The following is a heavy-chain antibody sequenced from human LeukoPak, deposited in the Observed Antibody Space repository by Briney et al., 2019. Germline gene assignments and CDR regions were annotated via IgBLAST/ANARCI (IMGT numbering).Heavy chain of an antibody. Sequence: GESLQISCKGSGYSFTSYWIGWVRQMSGKGLEWMGIIYPGDSDSRYSASFQGQVTISADKSISTAYLQWSSLKASDTAMYYCARSCRDGYRDFDYWGQGTLVTVSS. CDR1: GYSFTSYW. CDR3: ARSCRDGYRDFDY. D-gene: IGHD5-24*01. J-gene: IGHJ4*02. V-gene: IGHV5-51*01. CDR2: IYPGDSDS.